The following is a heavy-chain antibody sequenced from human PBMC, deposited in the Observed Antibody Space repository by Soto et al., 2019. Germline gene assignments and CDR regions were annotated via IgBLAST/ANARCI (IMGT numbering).Heavy chain of an antibody. CDR1: GYTFTSYG. Sequence: ASVKVSCKASGYTFTSYGISWVRQAPGQGLEWMGWISAYNGNTNYAQKLQGRVTMTTDTSTSTAYMELRSLRSDDTAVYYCARVKEGDYDFWSGYYPAEGDYYYGMDVWGQGTTVTVSS. CDR3: ARVKEGDYDFWSGYYPAEGDYYYGMDV. D-gene: IGHD3-3*01. CDR2: ISAYNGNT. J-gene: IGHJ6*02. V-gene: IGHV1-18*04.